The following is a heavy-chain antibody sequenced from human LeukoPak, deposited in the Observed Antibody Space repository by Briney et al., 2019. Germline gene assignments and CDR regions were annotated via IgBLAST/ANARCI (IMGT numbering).Heavy chain of an antibody. CDR3: ARAGGYSYGFDY. CDR2: IYYSGST. D-gene: IGHD5-18*01. CDR1: GGSISSYY. Sequence: PSETLSLTCTVSGGSISSYYWSWIRQPPGKGLEWIGYIYYSGSTNYNPSLKSRVTISVDTSKNQFSLKLSSVTAADTAVYYCARAGGYSYGFDYWGQGTLVTVSS. J-gene: IGHJ4*02. V-gene: IGHV4-59*01.